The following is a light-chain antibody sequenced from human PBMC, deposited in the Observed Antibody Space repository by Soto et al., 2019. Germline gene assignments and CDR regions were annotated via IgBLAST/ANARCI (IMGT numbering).Light chain of an antibody. V-gene: IGKV3-11*01. J-gene: IGKJ4*01. Sequence: EIVLTQSPATLSLSPGERATLSCRASQSVSSYLACYQQKPGQAPSLLIYDASNRATGIPARFSGSGSWTDFTLTISSLEPAEFAFDDCQQRSYWPPTSGVGTTVEIK. CDR1: QSVSSY. CDR3: QQRSYWPPT. CDR2: DAS.